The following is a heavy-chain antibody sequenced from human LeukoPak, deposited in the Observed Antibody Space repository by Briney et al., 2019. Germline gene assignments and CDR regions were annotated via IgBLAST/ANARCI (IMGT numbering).Heavy chain of an antibody. V-gene: IGHV3-21*01. J-gene: IGHJ3*02. D-gene: IGHD6-13*01. CDR2: ISSSSCYI. Sequence: GGSLRLSCAASGFTFSSYSMNWVRQAPGKGLEWVSSISSSSCYISSADSVKGRFPISRDNAKNSLYLQMNSLRAEDTAVYYCARLYSSSWYSAFDIWGQGTMVTVSS. CDR3: ARLYSSSWYSAFDI. CDR1: GFTFSSYS.